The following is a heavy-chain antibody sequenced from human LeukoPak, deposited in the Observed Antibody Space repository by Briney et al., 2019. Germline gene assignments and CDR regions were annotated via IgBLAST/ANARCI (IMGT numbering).Heavy chain of an antibody. CDR2: IYYSGIT. V-gene: IGHV4-39*01. CDR3: ARLLIYCSSTSCHFDY. D-gene: IGHD2-2*01. Sequence: SETLSLTCTVSGGSISSSNYYWGWIRQPLGKGLEWIGSIYYSGITYYNPSLKSRVTISVDTSNNQFSLKLSSVTAADTAMYYCARLLIYCSSTSCHFDYWGQGTLVTVSS. J-gene: IGHJ4*02. CDR1: GGSISSSNYY.